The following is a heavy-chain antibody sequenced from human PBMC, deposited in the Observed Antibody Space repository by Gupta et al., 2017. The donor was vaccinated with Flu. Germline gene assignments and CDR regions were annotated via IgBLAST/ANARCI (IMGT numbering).Heavy chain of an antibody. D-gene: IGHD1-26*01. Sequence: EVQLVESGGGLVQPGGSLRLSCAASGFTFSSYSMNWVRQAPGKGLEWVSYISSSSSTIYYADSVKGRVTISRDNAKNSLYLQMNSLRDEDTAVYYCARDRRIRAYSGSYSGFDYWGQGTLVTVSS. J-gene: IGHJ4*02. CDR2: ISSSSSTI. CDR1: GFTFSSYS. V-gene: IGHV3-48*02. CDR3: ARDRRIRAYSGSYSGFDY.